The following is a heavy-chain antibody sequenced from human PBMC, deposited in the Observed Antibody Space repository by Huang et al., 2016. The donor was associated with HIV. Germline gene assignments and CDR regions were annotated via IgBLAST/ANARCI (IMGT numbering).Heavy chain of an antibody. CDR1: CDFISSTNYY. J-gene: IGHJ4*02. CDR2: VYQVGST. D-gene: IGHD6-13*01. Sequence: QLQLQESGPGQVKPSETLSLTCTVSCDFISSTNYYWGWIRQSPGRGLEWVGSVYQVGSTNYNPSLKSRGTVSVDTSRNQFSLRLNSVTAADTAVYYCASQHIGAAATWFWGRGTQVAVSS. V-gene: IGHV4-39*01. CDR3: ASQHIGAAATWF.